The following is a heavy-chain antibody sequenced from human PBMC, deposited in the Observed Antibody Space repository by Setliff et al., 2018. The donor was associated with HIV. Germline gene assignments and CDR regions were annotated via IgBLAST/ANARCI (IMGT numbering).Heavy chain of an antibody. V-gene: IGHV3-15*01. Sequence: PGGSLRLSCAASGFTFSNAWMSWVRQAPGKGLEWLGRIKSITDGGAVDYAAPVKGRFTISRDDSKNTLYLQMNSLKTEDTAVYYCTTGGQQLVLAYFDYWGQGTLVTVSS. J-gene: IGHJ4*02. CDR1: GFTFSNAW. CDR3: TTGGQQLVLAYFDY. D-gene: IGHD6-13*01. CDR2: IKSITDGGAV.